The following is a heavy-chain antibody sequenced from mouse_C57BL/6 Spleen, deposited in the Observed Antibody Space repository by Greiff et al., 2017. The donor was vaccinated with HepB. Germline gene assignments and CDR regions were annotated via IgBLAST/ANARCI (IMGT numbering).Heavy chain of an antibody. CDR2: IYPGDGDT. D-gene: IGHD4-1*01. CDR3: ARSNWDGYYFDY. J-gene: IGHJ2*01. Sequence: VQLQESGPELVKPGASVKISCKASGYAFSSSWMNWVKQRPGKGLEWIGRIYPGDGDTNYNGKFKGKATLTADKSSSTAYMQLSSLTSEDSAVYFCARSNWDGYYFDYWGQGTTLTVSS. CDR1: GYAFSSSW. V-gene: IGHV1-82*01.